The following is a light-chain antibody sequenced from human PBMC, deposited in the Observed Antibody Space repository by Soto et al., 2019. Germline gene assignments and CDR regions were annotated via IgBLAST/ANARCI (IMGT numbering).Light chain of an antibody. CDR2: QVT. Sequence: QSALTQPASVSGSPGQSITISCTGTSSDVGGYYYVSWYQHHPGKAPKLIIYQVTSRPSGVSNRFSASKSGNTASLTISGLQAEDEADYFCCSYAGTSGAHWVFGGGTKLTVL. V-gene: IGLV2-23*02. CDR1: SSDVGGYYY. CDR3: CSYAGTSGAHWV. J-gene: IGLJ3*02.